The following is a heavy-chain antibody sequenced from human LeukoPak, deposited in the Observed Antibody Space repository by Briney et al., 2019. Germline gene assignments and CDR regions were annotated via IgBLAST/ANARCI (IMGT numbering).Heavy chain of an antibody. J-gene: IGHJ4*02. CDR2: TYSGGTT. CDR1: GLTVSTNY. D-gene: IGHD3-16*02. CDR3: ARDYRYYAD. Sequence: PGGSLRLSCADSGLTVSTNYMSWVRQAPGKGLEWVSVTYSGGTTYYADSVKGRFTISRDTSKNTVYLQMNSLSAEDTAVYYCARDYRYYADWGQGTLVTVSS. V-gene: IGHV3-53*01.